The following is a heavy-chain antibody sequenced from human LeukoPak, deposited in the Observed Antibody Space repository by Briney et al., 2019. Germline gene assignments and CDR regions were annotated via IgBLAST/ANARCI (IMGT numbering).Heavy chain of an antibody. Sequence: SETLSLTCTVSGGSISSYYWSWIRQPPGKGLEWIGYIYYSGSTNYDPSLKSRVTISVDTSKNQFSLKLSSVTAADTAVYYCARGGWSYYYYMNVWGKGTTVTISS. CDR2: IYYSGST. CDR3: ARGGWSYYYYMNV. J-gene: IGHJ6*03. CDR1: GGSISSYY. V-gene: IGHV4-59*01. D-gene: IGHD2-8*01.